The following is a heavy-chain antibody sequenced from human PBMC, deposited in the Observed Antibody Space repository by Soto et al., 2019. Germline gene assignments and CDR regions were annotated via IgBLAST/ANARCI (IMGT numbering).Heavy chain of an antibody. CDR3: ARVVRGVTSS. J-gene: IGHJ5*02. CDR1: GGSISSGDYY. Sequence: SETLSLTCTVSGGSISSGDYYWSWIRQPPGKGLEWIGYIYYSGTTYYNPSLKSRVTISVDTSKNQFSLKLASVTAADTAVYYCARVVRGVTSSWGQGTLVTVSS. CDR2: IYYSGTT. D-gene: IGHD3-10*02. V-gene: IGHV4-30-4*01.